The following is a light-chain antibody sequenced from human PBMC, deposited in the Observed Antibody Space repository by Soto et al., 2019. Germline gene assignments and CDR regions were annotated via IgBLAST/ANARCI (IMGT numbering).Light chain of an antibody. J-gene: IGLJ1*01. V-gene: IGLV2-14*01. CDR3: GSYSRSNTYV. CDR1: SSDVGGYNY. Sequence: QSSLTQPASVSGSPGQSITISCTGTSSDVGGYNYVSWYQQHPGKAPKFMIYHVSNRPSGVSNRFSGSKSGNTACLTISGLQAEEEADYFCGSYSRSNTYVFGTGTKLTVL. CDR2: HVS.